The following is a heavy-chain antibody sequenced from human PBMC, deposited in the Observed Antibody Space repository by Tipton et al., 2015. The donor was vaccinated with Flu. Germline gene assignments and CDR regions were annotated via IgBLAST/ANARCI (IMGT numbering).Heavy chain of an antibody. V-gene: IGHV1-69*09. CDR3: ARLVGRSY. CDR1: GGTFSNYA. CDR2: IIHTLGIA. J-gene: IGHJ4*02. D-gene: IGHD2-2*01. Sequence: QMQLVQSGAEVKKPGSSVKVSCKASGGTFSNYAISWVRQAPGQGLEWMGRIIHTLGIANYAQKFQGRVTFTADRSTSTAYMDLSSLRSEDTAVYYCARLVGRSYWGQGALVTVSS.